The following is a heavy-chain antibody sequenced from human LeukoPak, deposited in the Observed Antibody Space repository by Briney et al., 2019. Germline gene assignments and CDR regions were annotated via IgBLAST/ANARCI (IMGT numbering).Heavy chain of an antibody. CDR3: ARRYFDWLLFFDY. J-gene: IGHJ4*02. CDR2: IYPGDSDT. Sequence: GESLKISCKGSGYSFTSYWIGWVRQMPGKGLEWMGIIYPGDSDTRYSPSFQGQVTISADKSISTAYLQWSSLKASDTAMYYYARRYFDWLLFFDYWGQGTLVTVSS. V-gene: IGHV5-51*01. CDR1: GYSFTSYW. D-gene: IGHD3-9*01.